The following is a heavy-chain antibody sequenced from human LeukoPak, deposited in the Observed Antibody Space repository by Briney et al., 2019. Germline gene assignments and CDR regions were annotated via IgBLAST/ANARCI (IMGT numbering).Heavy chain of an antibody. CDR1: GFTFSSYS. J-gene: IGHJ4*02. CDR2: ISSSSSYI. CDR3: ARSDYGGSLGPYYFGD. Sequence: PGGSLRLSCAASGFTFSSYSMNWVRQAPGKGLEWVSSISSSSSYIYYADSVKGRFTISRDNAKNSLYLQMNSLRAEDTAVYYCARSDYGGSLGPYYFGDWGQGTLVTVSS. V-gene: IGHV3-21*01. D-gene: IGHD4-23*01.